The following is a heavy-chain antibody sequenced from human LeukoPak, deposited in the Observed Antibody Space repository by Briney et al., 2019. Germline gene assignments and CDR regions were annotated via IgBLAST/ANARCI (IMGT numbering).Heavy chain of an antibody. CDR1: GFTFSSYS. Sequence: GGSLRLSCAASGFTFSSYSMNWVRQAPGKGLEWVSSISSSSYIYYADSVKGRFTISRDNAKNSLYLQMNSLRAEDTAVYYCARVAAAGKEGFDYWGQGTLVTVSS. CDR3: ARVAAAGKEGFDY. CDR2: ISSSSYI. V-gene: IGHV3-21*01. J-gene: IGHJ4*02. D-gene: IGHD6-13*01.